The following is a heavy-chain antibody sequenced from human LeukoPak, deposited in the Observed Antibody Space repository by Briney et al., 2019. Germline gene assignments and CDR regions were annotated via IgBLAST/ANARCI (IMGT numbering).Heavy chain of an antibody. CDR3: ARDLELRWLDAFDI. V-gene: IGHV1-18*01. CDR2: ISAYNGNT. D-gene: IGHD4-23*01. CDR1: GYTFTSYG. Sequence: ASVKVSCKASGYTFTSYGISWVRQAPGQGLEWMGWISAYNGNTNYAQKLQGRVTMTTDTSTSTAYMALRSLRSDDTAVYYCARDLELRWLDAFDIWGQGTMVTVSS. J-gene: IGHJ3*02.